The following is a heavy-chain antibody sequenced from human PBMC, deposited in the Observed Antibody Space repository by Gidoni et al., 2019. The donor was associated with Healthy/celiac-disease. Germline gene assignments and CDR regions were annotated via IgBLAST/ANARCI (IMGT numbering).Heavy chain of an antibody. J-gene: IGHJ6*03. CDR1: GGTFSSYA. V-gene: IGHV1-69*06. CDR2: IIPIVGTA. Sequence: QVQLVQSGAEVKKPGSSVKVSCKASGGTFSSYAISWVRQAPGQGLEWMGGIIPIVGTANYAQKFQGRVTMTADKSTSTAYMELSSLRSEDTAVYYCARAVTTFMYYYYYYMDVWGKGTTVTVSS. D-gene: IGHD4-4*01. CDR3: ARAVTTFMYYYYYYMDV.